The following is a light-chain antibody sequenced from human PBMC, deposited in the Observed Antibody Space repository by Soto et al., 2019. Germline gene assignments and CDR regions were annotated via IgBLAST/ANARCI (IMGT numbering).Light chain of an antibody. V-gene: IGKV3-11*01. CDR3: QQRGNWHPPIS. J-gene: IGKJ5*01. CDR2: DAS. Sequence: EIVLRQSPATLSLSPGERATLSCRASQSISYSLAWYQQKPGQAPRLLIHDASSRVTGVPARFSGSGSETDFTLTISSLQPEDFAVYYCQQRGNWHPPISFGQGTRLEIK. CDR1: QSISYS.